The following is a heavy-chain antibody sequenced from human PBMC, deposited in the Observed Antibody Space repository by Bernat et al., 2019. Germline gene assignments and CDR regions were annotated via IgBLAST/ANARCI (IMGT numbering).Heavy chain of an antibody. J-gene: IGHJ3*01. CDR1: GFTFSSYA. CDR3: AKDAYNWNEGSVHLDAFDF. CDR2: ISGSGGST. V-gene: IGHV3-23*01. Sequence: EVQLLESGGGLVQPGGSLRLSCAASGFTFSSYAMSWVRQAPGKGLEWVAAISGSGGSTYYADSVKGRFTISRDNSKNTLYLQMNSLRAEDTAVYSCAKDAYNWNEGSVHLDAFDFWGQGTMVTVSS. D-gene: IGHD1-1*01.